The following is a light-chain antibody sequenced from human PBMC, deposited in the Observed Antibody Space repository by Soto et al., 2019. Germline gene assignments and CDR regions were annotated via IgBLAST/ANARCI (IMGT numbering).Light chain of an antibody. J-gene: IGKJ2*01. CDR1: QSVSSSL. Sequence: EIVLTQSPGTLSLSPGEGATLSCRASQSVSSSLLAWFQQKPGQAPRLLIHDVSSRATGIPDRFSGSGSGTDVTLSISRLETEDFAVYYCHQYGSSPLTVGQGTKLEIK. CDR2: DVS. CDR3: HQYGSSPLT. V-gene: IGKV3-20*01.